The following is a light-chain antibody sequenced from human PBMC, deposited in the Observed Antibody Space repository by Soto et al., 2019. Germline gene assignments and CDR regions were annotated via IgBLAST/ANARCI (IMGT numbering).Light chain of an antibody. J-gene: IGLJ2*01. CDR3: CSYAGSYTPVV. V-gene: IGLV2-11*01. CDR1: SSDVGGYNY. CDR2: DVS. Sequence: QSALTQPRSVSGSPGQSVTISCTGTSSDVGGYNYVSWYQQHPGKAPKLMIYDVSKRPSGVPDRFSGSKSGNTASLTLSGPQAEDEADYYCCSYAGSYTPVVFGGGTKLTVL.